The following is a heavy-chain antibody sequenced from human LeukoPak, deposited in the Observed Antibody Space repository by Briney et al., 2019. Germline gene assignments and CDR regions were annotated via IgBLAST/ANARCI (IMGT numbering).Heavy chain of an antibody. CDR2: ISAYNGNT. Sequence: ASVKVSCKASGYTFTSYGISWVRQAPGQGLEWMGWISAYNGNTNYAQKLQGRVTMTTDTSTSTAYMELRSLRSDDTAVYYCARAHPRIAAAESNDYWGQGTLVTVSS. CDR1: GYTFTSYG. J-gene: IGHJ4*02. CDR3: ARAHPRIAAAESNDY. D-gene: IGHD6-13*01. V-gene: IGHV1-18*01.